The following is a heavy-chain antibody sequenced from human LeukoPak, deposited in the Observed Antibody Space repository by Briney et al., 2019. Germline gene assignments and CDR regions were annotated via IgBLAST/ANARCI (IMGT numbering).Heavy chain of an antibody. CDR2: ISAYNGNT. V-gene: IGHV1-18*01. D-gene: IGHD5-12*01. CDR1: GYTFTSYG. J-gene: IGHJ6*02. Sequence: ASVKVSCKASGYTFTSYGISWVRQAPGQGLEWMGWISAYNGNTNYAQKLQGRVTMTTDTSTSTAYMELRSLRSDDTAVYYCARDDPRSDIVATIRMEYSYYYYYGMDVWGQGTTVTVSS. CDR3: ARDDPRSDIVATIRMEYSYYYYYGMDV.